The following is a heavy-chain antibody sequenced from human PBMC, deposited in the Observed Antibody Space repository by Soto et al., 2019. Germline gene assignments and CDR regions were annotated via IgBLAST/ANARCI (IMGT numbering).Heavy chain of an antibody. CDR1: GYSFTSYW. D-gene: IGHD3-22*01. V-gene: IGHV5-10-1*01. Sequence: GEPMKISCKGSGYSFTSYWISWVRQMPGKGLEWMGRIDPSDSYTNYSPSFQGHVTISADKSISTAYLQWSSLKASDTAMYYCVTLGGNTMIKGEGAFDIWGQGTMVTVSS. CDR3: VTLGGNTMIKGEGAFDI. CDR2: IDPSDSYT. J-gene: IGHJ3*02.